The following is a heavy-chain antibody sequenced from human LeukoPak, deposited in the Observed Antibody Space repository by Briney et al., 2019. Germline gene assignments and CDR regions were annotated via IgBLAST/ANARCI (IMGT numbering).Heavy chain of an antibody. CDR3: ARQGSYPDY. Sequence: SETLSLTCAVSGYSISSGYYWGWIRQPPGKGLEWIGSIYHSGSTYYNPSLKSRVTISVDTTKNQFSLKLSSVTAADTAVYYCARQGSYPDYWGQGTLVTVSS. D-gene: IGHD3-10*01. V-gene: IGHV4-38-2*01. J-gene: IGHJ4*02. CDR1: GYSISSGYY. CDR2: IYHSGST.